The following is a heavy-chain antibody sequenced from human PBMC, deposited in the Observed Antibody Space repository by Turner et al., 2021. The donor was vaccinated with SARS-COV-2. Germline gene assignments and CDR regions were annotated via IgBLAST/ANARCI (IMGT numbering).Heavy chain of an antibody. CDR2: VSGTGSST. J-gene: IGHJ4*02. CDR3: AKSIPSTGFVFDY. CDR1: GFTFSDYA. D-gene: IGHD3-9*01. V-gene: IGHV3-23*01. Sequence: EVQVLQSGGRLVQHGGSLRLSTVASGFTFSDYARSWVRQAPGKGMQWVSTVSGTGSSTDYADSVKGRFSISRDNSKNTLYLQLISLRADDTAVYYCAKSIPSTGFVFDYWGQGTLVTVSS.